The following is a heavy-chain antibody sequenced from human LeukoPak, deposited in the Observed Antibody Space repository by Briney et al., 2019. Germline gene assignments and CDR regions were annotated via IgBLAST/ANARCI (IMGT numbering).Heavy chain of an antibody. J-gene: IGHJ4*02. CDR3: TRDFAFQQFDY. Sequence: GGSLRLSCTATGFNFRNSWMTWVRQAPGKGPEWLANINQDESTENYVEYVKGRFIISRDNAKNSVYLQMNSLRAEDTAVYYCTRDFAFQQFDYWGQGTLVTVSP. CDR2: INQDESTE. D-gene: IGHD1/OR15-1a*01. V-gene: IGHV3-7*01. CDR1: GFNFRNSW.